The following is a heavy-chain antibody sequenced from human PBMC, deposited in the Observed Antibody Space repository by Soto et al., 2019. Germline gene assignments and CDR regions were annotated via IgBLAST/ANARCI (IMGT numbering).Heavy chain of an antibody. D-gene: IGHD3-10*01. CDR1: GGSISSGGYY. Sequence: TLSLTCTVSGGSISSGGYYWSWIRQHPGKGLEWIGYIYYSGSTYHNPSLKTRVTISVDTSKNQFSLKLSSVTAADTAVYYCAGAAARGVILDYWGQGTLVTVSS. CDR3: AGAAARGVILDY. CDR2: IYYSGST. J-gene: IGHJ4*02. V-gene: IGHV4-31*03.